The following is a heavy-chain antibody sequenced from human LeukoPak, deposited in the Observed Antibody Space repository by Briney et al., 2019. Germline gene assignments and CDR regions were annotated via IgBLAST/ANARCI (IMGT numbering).Heavy chain of an antibody. CDR3: ALGTYCGGDCFLQVDY. D-gene: IGHD2-21*02. CDR2: IIPIFGTA. V-gene: IGHV1-69*13. CDR1: VGTFSSYA. J-gene: IGHJ4*02. Sequence: SVKVSCKASVGTFSSYAISWVRQAPGQGLEWMGGIIPIFGTANYAQKFQGRVTITADESTSTAYMELSSLRSEDTAVYYCALGTYCGGDCFLQVDYWGQGTLVTVSS.